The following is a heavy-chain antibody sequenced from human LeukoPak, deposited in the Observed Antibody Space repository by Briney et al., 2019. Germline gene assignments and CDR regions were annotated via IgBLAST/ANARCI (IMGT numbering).Heavy chain of an antibody. J-gene: IGHJ4*02. CDR1: GGSISSGDYY. V-gene: IGHV4-30-4*01. CDR2: IYYSGST. Sequence: SQTLSLTCTVSGGSISSGDYYWHWIRQPPGKGLEWIGYIYYSGSTYYNPSLKSRVTISVDTSKTQFSLRLSSVTAADTAVYYCARGLRGRSGYYFDSWGQGTLVTVSS. CDR3: ARGLRGRSGYYFDS.